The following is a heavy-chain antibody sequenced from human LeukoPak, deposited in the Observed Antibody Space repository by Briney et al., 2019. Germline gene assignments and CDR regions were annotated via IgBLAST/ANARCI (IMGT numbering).Heavy chain of an antibody. CDR1: GFTFSSYW. D-gene: IGHD3-22*01. Sequence: GGSLRLSCAASGFTFSSYWMSWVRQAPGKGLERVANIKQDGSEKYYVDSVKGRFTISRDDAKNSLYLQMNSLRAEDTAVYYCARDRWDMIVENYYYGMDVWGQGTTVTVSS. J-gene: IGHJ6*02. CDR2: IKQDGSEK. V-gene: IGHV3-7*01. CDR3: ARDRWDMIVENYYYGMDV.